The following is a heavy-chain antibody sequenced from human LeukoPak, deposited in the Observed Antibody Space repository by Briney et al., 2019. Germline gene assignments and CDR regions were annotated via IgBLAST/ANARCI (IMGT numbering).Heavy chain of an antibody. D-gene: IGHD3-22*01. CDR2: INHSGST. Sequence: SETLSLTCAVYGGSFSGYYWSWIRQPPGKGLEWIGEINHSGSTNYSPSLKSRVTISVDTSKNQFSLKLSSVTAADTAVYYCASFYYDSSARDFDYWGQGTLVTVSS. J-gene: IGHJ4*02. CDR3: ASFYYDSSARDFDY. V-gene: IGHV4-34*01. CDR1: GGSFSGYY.